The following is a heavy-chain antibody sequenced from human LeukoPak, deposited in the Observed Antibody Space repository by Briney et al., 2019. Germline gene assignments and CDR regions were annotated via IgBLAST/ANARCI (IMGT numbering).Heavy chain of an antibody. Sequence: PGGSLRLSCAASGFTFSNYAMSWVRQAPGKWLEWVSGTSGSGSSIYYADSVKGRFTISRDNSKNTLYMQMNSLRAEDTAAYYCAREEEAYSGSRIDYWGPGTLVTVSS. CDR3: AREEEAYSGSRIDY. CDR2: TSGSGSSI. J-gene: IGHJ4*02. V-gene: IGHV3-23*01. D-gene: IGHD1-26*01. CDR1: GFTFSNYA.